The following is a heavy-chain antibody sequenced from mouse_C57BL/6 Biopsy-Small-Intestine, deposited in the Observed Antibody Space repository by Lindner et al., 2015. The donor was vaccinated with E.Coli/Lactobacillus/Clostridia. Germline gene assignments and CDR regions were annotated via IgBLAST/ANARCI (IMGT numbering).Heavy chain of an antibody. V-gene: IGHV1-42*01. J-gene: IGHJ2*01. Sequence: VQLQESGPELVKSGASVKISCKASGYSFTGNYMNWVKQSPEKSLEWIGEINPSTGGATYNQKFGAKVTLTVDRSSSTTYMQLSSLTSEDSAVYFCARGSRLDYWGQGTTLTVSS. D-gene: IGHD1-1*01. CDR2: INPSTGGA. CDR3: ARGSRLDY. CDR1: GYSFTGNY.